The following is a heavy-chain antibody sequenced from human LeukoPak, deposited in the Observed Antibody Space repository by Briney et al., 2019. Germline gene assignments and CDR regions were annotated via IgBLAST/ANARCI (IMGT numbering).Heavy chain of an antibody. CDR2: ISSSSSYI. V-gene: IGHV3-21*01. Sequence: GGSLRLSXAASGFTFSSYSMNWVRQAPGKGLEWVSSISSSSSYIHSADSVRGRFTISRDNAKNSLFLQMNSLRAEDTAVYYCARDEWGDAFDIWGQGTMVTVFS. CDR1: GFTFSSYS. J-gene: IGHJ3*02. CDR3: ARDEWGDAFDI. D-gene: IGHD1-26*01.